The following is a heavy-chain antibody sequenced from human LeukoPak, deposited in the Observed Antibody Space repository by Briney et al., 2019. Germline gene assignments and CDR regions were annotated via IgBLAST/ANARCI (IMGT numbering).Heavy chain of an antibody. V-gene: IGHV3-64*01. Sequence: GGSLRLSCAASGFTFSSYVMHWVRQAPGKGLEYVSAISSNGGSTYYANSVKGRFTISRDNSKNTLYLQMNSLRAEDTAVYYCARDTITMVRGVILVYWGQGTLVTVSS. J-gene: IGHJ4*02. CDR3: ARDTITMVRGVILVY. CDR1: GFTFSSYV. CDR2: ISSNGGST. D-gene: IGHD3-10*01.